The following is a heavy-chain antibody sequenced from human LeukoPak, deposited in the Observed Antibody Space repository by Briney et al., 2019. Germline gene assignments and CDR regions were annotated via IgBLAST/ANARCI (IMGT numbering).Heavy chain of an antibody. V-gene: IGHV4-39*07. CDR1: GASINSGSNY. Sequence: SETLSLTCRVSGASINSGSNYWGWIRQPPGKTLEWIGSIYTSGSTNYNPSLKSRVTMSVDTSKNQFSLKLSSVTAADTAVYYCARDTYYYYGSGSYPRPDYWGQGTLVTVSS. D-gene: IGHD3-10*01. CDR3: ARDTYYYYGSGSYPRPDY. J-gene: IGHJ4*02. CDR2: IYTSGST.